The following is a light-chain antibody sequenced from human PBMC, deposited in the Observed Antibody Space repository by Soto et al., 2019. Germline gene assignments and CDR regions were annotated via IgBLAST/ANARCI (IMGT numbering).Light chain of an antibody. J-gene: IGKJ1*01. CDR2: AAS. CDR1: QGISSY. V-gene: IGKV1-8*01. CDR3: QQYYSYPPE. Sequence: AIRMTQSPSSFSASTGDRVTITCRASQGISSYLAWYQQKPGKAPKLLIYAASTLQSGVPSRFSGSGSGTDFTLTISCLLSEDFATYYCQQYYSYPPEFGQGTKVEIK.